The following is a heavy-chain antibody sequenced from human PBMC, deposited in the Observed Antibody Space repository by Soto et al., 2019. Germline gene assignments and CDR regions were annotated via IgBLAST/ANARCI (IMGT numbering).Heavy chain of an antibody. Sequence: SDTLSLTCAVSGGSISSGDYSWSWIRQPPGKGLEWIGYIYHSGSTYYNPSLKSRVTISVDRSKNQFSLKLSSVTAADTAVYYCAREYYYNSGSSRWFDPWGPGTLVTVSS. J-gene: IGHJ5*02. D-gene: IGHD3-10*01. CDR1: GGSISSGDYS. CDR3: AREYYYNSGSSRWFDP. V-gene: IGHV4-30-2*01. CDR2: IYHSGST.